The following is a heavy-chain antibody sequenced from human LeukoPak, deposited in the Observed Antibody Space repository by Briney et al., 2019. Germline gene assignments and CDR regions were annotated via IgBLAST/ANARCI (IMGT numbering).Heavy chain of an antibody. CDR3: AREIGPIQLHLWGSAFDY. D-gene: IGHD5-18*01. CDR2: INPSGGST. J-gene: IGHJ4*02. CDR1: GYTFTNYY. V-gene: IGHV1-46*01. Sequence: APVKVSCKASGYTFTNYYFHWVRQAPGQGLEWMGIINPSGGSTSYAQKFQGRVTMTRDTSTSTVYMKLSSLRSEDTAVYYCAREIGPIQLHLWGSAFDYWGQGTLVTVSS.